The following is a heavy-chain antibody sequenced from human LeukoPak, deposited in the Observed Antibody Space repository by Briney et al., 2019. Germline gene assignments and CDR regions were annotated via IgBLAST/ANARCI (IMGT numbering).Heavy chain of an antibody. CDR3: AIAYCGGDCYTDYYYGMDV. J-gene: IGHJ6*02. D-gene: IGHD2-21*02. Sequence: SVKVSCKASGGTFSSYAISWVRQAPGQGVEWMGGIIPIFGTANYAQKFQGRVTITADESTSTAYMELSSLRSEDTAVYYCAIAYCGGDCYTDYYYGMDVWGQGTTVTVSS. CDR2: IIPIFGTA. V-gene: IGHV1-69*13. CDR1: GGTFSSYA.